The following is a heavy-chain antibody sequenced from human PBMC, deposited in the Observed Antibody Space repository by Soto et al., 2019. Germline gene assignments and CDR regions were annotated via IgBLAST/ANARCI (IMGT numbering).Heavy chain of an antibody. CDR2: ITSTGSNT. D-gene: IGHD6-13*01. V-gene: IGHV3-23*01. Sequence: EVQLLESGGDLVQRGGSLRLSCAASGFTFSGYGMSWVRQAPGKGLEWVSSITSTGSNTYYVDSVKGRFTISTDNSKNTLYLQMNSLTVEYTAVYYCAKEQGRVAAALDYWGQGTLVTVSS. CDR3: AKEQGRVAAALDY. CDR1: GFTFSGYG. J-gene: IGHJ4*02.